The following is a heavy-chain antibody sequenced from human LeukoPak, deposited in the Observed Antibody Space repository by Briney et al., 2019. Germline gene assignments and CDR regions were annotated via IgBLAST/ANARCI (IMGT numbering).Heavy chain of an antibody. Sequence: GGSLRLSCAASGFTFSSYSMNRVRQAPGKGLEWISYMGGSSKYIQWTESLKGRFHIYRDNAKNSLYLQMNSLRDEDTAVYYCARDYSSSGTFFGYYYGMDVWGQGTTVTVSS. J-gene: IGHJ6*02. CDR3: ARDYSSSGTFFGYYYGMDV. CDR1: GFTFSSYS. CDR2: MGGSSKYI. D-gene: IGHD2-2*01. V-gene: IGHV3-48*02.